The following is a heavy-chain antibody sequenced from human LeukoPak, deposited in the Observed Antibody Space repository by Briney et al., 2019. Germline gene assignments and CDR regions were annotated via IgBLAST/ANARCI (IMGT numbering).Heavy chain of an antibody. Sequence: GGSLRLSCAASGFTFSSYSMNWVRQAPGKGLEWVSSISSSSSYIYYADSVKGRFTISRDNAKNSLYLQMNSLRAEDTAVYYCAKDRRVDTAMVDYWGQGTLVTVSS. CDR3: AKDRRVDTAMVDY. CDR1: GFTFSSYS. J-gene: IGHJ4*02. D-gene: IGHD5-18*01. CDR2: ISSSSSYI. V-gene: IGHV3-21*01.